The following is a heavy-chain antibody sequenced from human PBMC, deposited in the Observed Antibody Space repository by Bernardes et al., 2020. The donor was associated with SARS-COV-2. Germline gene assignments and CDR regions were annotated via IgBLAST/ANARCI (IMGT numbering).Heavy chain of an antibody. Sequence: SETLSLTCAVSGGSISSSNWWSWVRQPPGKGLEWIGEIYHSGSTNYNPSLKSRVTISVDKSKNQFSLKLSSVTAADTAVYYCARDLSMVRGVRLGLLDYWGQGTLVTVSS. D-gene: IGHD3-10*01. CDR1: GGSISSSNW. J-gene: IGHJ4*02. CDR2: IYHSGST. CDR3: ARDLSMVRGVRLGLLDY. V-gene: IGHV4-4*02.